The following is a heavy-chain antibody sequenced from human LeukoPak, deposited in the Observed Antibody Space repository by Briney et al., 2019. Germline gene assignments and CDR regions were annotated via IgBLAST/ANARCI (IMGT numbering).Heavy chain of an antibody. CDR3: ARDGHYDSRSPHCDY. CDR2: ISAYNGNT. V-gene: IGHV1-18*01. J-gene: IGHJ4*02. CDR1: GYTFTSYG. Sequence: ASVKVSCKASGYTFTSYGISWVRQAPGQGLEWMGWISAYNGNTNYAQKLQGRVTMTTDTSTSTAYMELRSLRSDDTAVYYCARDGHYDSRSPHCDYWGQGTLVTVSS. D-gene: IGHD3-22*01.